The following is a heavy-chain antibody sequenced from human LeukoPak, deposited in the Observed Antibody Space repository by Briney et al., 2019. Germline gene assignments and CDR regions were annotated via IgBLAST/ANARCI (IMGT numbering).Heavy chain of an antibody. CDR3: ARVPGGALNWFDP. V-gene: IGHV4-39*01. CDR1: GFTFSSYG. D-gene: IGHD1-1*01. J-gene: IGHJ5*02. Sequence: GSLRLSCAASGFTFSSYGMHWVRQPPGKGLEWIGTIYYSGSTYYNPSLKSRVTISVYTSKNQFSLKLSSVTAADTSVYYCARVPGGALNWFDPWGQGTLVTVSS. CDR2: IYYSGST.